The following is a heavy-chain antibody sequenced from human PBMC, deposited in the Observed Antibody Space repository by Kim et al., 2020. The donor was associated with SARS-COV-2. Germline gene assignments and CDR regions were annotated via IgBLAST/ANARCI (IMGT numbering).Heavy chain of an antibody. D-gene: IGHD2-2*01. CDR3: ARGQPLDY. CDR1: GGSIRSGGKF. J-gene: IGHJ4*02. CDR2: ISYSGNS. V-gene: IGHV4-31*03. Sequence: SETLSLTCSVSGGSIRSGGKFWTWIRQHPAKGLESIGYISYSGNSHYSPSLRSRVSISLQTSENQFSLELTSVTAADTAVYYCARGQPLDYWGQGILVTV.